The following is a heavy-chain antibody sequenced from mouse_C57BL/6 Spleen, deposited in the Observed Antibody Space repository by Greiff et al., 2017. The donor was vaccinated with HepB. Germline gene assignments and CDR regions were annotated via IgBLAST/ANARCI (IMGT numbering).Heavy chain of an antibody. D-gene: IGHD3-3*01. Sequence: EVKVEESGPGLVKPSQSLSLTCSVTGYSITSGYYWNWIRQFPGNKLEWMGYISYDGSNNYNPSLKNRISITRDTSKNQFFLKLNSVTTEDTATYYCARDGLGEAYWGQGTLVTVSA. V-gene: IGHV3-6*01. J-gene: IGHJ3*01. CDR2: ISYDGSN. CDR1: GYSITSGYY. CDR3: ARDGLGEAY.